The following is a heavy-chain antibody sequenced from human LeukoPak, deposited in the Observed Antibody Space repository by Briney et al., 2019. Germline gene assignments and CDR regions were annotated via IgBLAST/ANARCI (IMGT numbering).Heavy chain of an antibody. D-gene: IGHD3-22*01. CDR1: GGSISSYY. V-gene: IGHV4-59*01. J-gene: IGHJ4*02. Sequence: ASETLSLTCTVSGGSISSYYWSWIRQPPGKGLEWIGYIYYSGSTNYNPSLKSRVTISVDTSKNQFSLKLSSVTAADTAVYYCARARKYYYDSSGFLDYWGQGTLVTVSS. CDR2: IYYSGST. CDR3: ARARKYYYDSSGFLDY.